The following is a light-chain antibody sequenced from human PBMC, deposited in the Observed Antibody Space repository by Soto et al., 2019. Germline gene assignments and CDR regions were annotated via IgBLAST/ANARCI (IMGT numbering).Light chain of an antibody. V-gene: IGKV3-15*01. CDR2: GAS. CDR1: QSVRRN. J-gene: IGKJ1*01. Sequence: ETVLTQSPATLSVSPVERVTLSCRASQSVRRNLAWYQQRPGQAPRLLISGASTRATGIPARFSGSGSGTEFTLTISSLQSEDFAIYYGQQYNDWPPWTFGQGTKVEIK. CDR3: QQYNDWPPWT.